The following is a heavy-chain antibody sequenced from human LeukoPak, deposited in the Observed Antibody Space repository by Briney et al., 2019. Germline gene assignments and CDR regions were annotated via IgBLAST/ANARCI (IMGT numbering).Heavy chain of an antibody. CDR1: GGSISSYY. CDR2: IYYSGRT. Sequence: SETLSLTCSVSGGSISSYYWSWIRQPPAKGLEWIGYIYYSGRTNYNPSLKSRVTISVDTSKNQFSLTLSSVTAADTAVYYCARGQKYRNGYTVTELGSGYFDYWGQGTLVTVSS. J-gene: IGHJ4*02. D-gene: IGHD5-18*01. CDR3: ARGQKYRNGYTVTELGSGYFDY. V-gene: IGHV4-59*01.